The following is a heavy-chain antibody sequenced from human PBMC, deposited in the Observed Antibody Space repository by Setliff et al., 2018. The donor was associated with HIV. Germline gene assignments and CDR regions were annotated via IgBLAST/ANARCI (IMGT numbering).Heavy chain of an antibody. J-gene: IGHJ4*02. CDR3: VRGTLDF. CDR1: GSIFDDYG. Sequence: GGSLRLSCAASGSIFDDYGMSWVRQAPGKGLEWVSGINWNGGRTGYADSVRGRFTASRDNGKNSLFLQMNSLRAEDTAVYYCVRGTLDFWGQGNLVTVSS. V-gene: IGHV3-20*04. CDR2: INWNGGRT.